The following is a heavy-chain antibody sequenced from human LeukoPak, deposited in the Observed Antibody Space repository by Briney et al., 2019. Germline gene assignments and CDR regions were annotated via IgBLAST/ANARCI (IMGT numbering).Heavy chain of an antibody. Sequence: ASVKVSCKASGYTFTGYYMHWVRQAPGHPREWMQWINPNSGGTNSAQKLQVRVTMTRDTSISTAYMELSRLRSDDTAVYYCARGPWFGELYRRTVKYYFDYWGQGTLVTVSS. J-gene: IGHJ4*02. CDR3: ARGPWFGELYRRTVKYYFDY. CDR2: INPNSGGT. V-gene: IGHV1-2*02. D-gene: IGHD3-10*01. CDR1: GYTFTGYY.